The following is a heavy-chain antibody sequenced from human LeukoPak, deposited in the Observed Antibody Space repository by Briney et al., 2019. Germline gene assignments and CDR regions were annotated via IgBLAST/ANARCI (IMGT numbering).Heavy chain of an antibody. CDR2: IKNDGAVK. CDR1: GFTFSYHW. CDR3: AKDSYSKGDF. D-gene: IGHD6-13*01. V-gene: IGHV3-7*01. J-gene: IGHJ4*02. Sequence: GGSLTLSCAASGFTFSYHWMTRVRQAPGKGLEWVANIKNDGAVKNYVDSVKGRFTISRDNAKNSLYLQMNSLRAEDTAVYYCAKDSYSKGDFWGQGVLVTVSS.